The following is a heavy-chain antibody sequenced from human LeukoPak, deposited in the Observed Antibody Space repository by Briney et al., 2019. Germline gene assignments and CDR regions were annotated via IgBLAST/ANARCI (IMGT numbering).Heavy chain of an antibody. V-gene: IGHV1-2*06. CDR3: ARAYCTDGSCYSTDY. D-gene: IGHD2-15*01. CDR2: INANSGGT. Sequence: GALVKVSCKASGYTFTGYYMHWVRQAPGQGLEWMGRINANSGGTNYAQKFQGRVTMTRDTSISTAYMELSRLRSDDTAVYYCARAYCTDGSCYSTDYWGQGTLVTVSS. CDR1: GYTFTGYY. J-gene: IGHJ4*02.